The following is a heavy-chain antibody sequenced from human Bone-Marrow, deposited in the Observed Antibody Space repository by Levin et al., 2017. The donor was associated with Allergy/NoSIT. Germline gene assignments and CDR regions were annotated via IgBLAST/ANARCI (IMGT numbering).Heavy chain of an antibody. D-gene: IGHD3-22*01. CDR2: IYHSGST. CDR1: GGSVSSGDCQ. CDR3: ARDYYDSSGSYFRTFDY. V-gene: IGHV4-30-4*01. J-gene: IGHJ4*02. Sequence: SETLSLTCTVSGGSVSSGDCQWTWIRQPPGKGLEWIGSIYHSGSTYYNPSLKSRIFISMDASKNQFSLKLSSATASDTAVYYCARDYYDSSGSYFRTFDYWGQGSLVTVSS.